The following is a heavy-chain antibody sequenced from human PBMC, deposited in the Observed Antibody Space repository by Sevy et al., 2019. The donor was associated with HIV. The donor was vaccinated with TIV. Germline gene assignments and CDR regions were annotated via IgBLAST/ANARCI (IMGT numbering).Heavy chain of an antibody. J-gene: IGHJ6*02. V-gene: IGHV1-18*01. CDR2: ISVYNGNT. CDR3: ARGREAWSGYYYHYYGMDV. CDR1: GYTFTSYG. Sequence: ASVKVSCKASGYTFTSYGISWVRQAPGQGLEWMGWISVYNGNTNYAQKVQGRVTLTTETSTSTVYMELRSLRSDDTAVYYCARGREAWSGYYYHYYGMDVWGQGTTVTVSS. D-gene: IGHD3-3*01.